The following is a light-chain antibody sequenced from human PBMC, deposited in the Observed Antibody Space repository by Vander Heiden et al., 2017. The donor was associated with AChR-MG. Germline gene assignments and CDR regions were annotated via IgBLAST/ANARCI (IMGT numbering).Light chain of an antibody. V-gene: IGKV3-20*01. CDR2: GAS. J-gene: IGKJ2*01. CDR3: QQDGSSPYT. Sequence: EIVLTQSPGNLSLSPGERATLSCRATQSVSSSSLAWYQQKPGQAPRLLIYGASSRATGISDRFSGSGSGTDFTLTISRLEPEDFAVYYCQQDGSSPYTFGQGTKLEI. CDR1: QSVSSSS.